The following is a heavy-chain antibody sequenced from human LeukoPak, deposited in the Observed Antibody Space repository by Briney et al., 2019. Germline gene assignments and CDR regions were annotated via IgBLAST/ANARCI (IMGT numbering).Heavy chain of an antibody. Sequence: GASVKVSCKASGYTLTSYDINWVRQATGQGLEWMGWMNPNSGNTGYAQKFQGRVTMTRNTSISTAYMELSSLRSEDTAVYYCASALGYSYGSNYMDVWGKGTTVTVSS. D-gene: IGHD5-18*01. J-gene: IGHJ6*03. CDR2: MNPNSGNT. CDR3: ASALGYSYGSNYMDV. CDR1: GYTLTSYD. V-gene: IGHV1-8*01.